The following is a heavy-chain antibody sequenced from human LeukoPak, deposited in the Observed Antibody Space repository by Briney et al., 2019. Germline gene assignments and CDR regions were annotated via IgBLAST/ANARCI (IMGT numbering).Heavy chain of an antibody. CDR2: INHSGST. CDR3: ASLSGYYGSGSYSPDY. V-gene: IGHV4-34*01. J-gene: IGHJ4*02. CDR1: GGSFSGYY. Sequence: SETLSLTCAVYGGSFSGYYWSWIRQPPGKGLEWIGEINHSGSTNYNPSLKSRVTISVDTSKNQFSLKLSSGTAADTAVYYCASLSGYYGSGSYSPDYWGQGTLVTVSS. D-gene: IGHD3-10*01.